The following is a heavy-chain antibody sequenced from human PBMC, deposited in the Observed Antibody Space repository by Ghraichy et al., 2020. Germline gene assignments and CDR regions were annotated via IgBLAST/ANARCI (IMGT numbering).Heavy chain of an antibody. CDR2: IRYDGSNK. V-gene: IGHV3-30*02. CDR3: AKDMKRWGRTVAAAGTRPQPNLKGGGMDV. Sequence: GESLNISCAASGFTFSSYGMHWVRQAPGKGLEWVAFIRYDGSNKYYADSVKGRFTISRDNSKNTLYLQMNSLRAEDTAVYYCAKDMKRWGRTVAAAGTRPQPNLKGGGMDVWGKGTTVTVSS. J-gene: IGHJ6*03. CDR1: GFTFSSYG. D-gene: IGHD6-13*01.